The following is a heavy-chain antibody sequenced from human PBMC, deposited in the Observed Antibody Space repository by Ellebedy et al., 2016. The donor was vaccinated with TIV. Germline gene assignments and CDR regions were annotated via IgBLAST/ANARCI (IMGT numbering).Heavy chain of an antibody. J-gene: IGHJ4*02. Sequence: ASVKVSCKASGYTFTSYYMHWVRQAPGQGLEWMGIINPSGGSTSYAQKFQGRVTITADESTSTAYMELSSLRSEDTAVYYCARAEDPMYYDYVWGSYRLFDYWGQGTLVTVSS. V-gene: IGHV1-46*01. CDR2: INPSGGST. CDR1: GYTFTSYY. CDR3: ARAEDPMYYDYVWGSYRLFDY. D-gene: IGHD3-16*02.